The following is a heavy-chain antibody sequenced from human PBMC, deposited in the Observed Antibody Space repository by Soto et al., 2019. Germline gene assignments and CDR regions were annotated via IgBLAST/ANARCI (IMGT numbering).Heavy chain of an antibody. J-gene: IGHJ4*02. CDR2: IHGGNGNT. CDR1: GYTFTSFA. D-gene: IGHD2-2*01. CDR3: ATNVGHTRSVGF. Sequence: ASVKVSCKASGYTFTSFAIHWVRQAPRQGLEWVAWIHGGNGNTKYSQKFQDRVTVSRDRSASTAFLELSGLGSEDTAVYYCATNVGHTRSVGFWGQGILVTLSS. V-gene: IGHV1-3*01.